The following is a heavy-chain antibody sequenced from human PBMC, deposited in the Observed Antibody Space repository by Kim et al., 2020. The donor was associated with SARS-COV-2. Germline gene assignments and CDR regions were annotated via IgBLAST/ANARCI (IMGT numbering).Heavy chain of an antibody. Sequence: GGSLRLSCAASGFTFSSYIISWVRQAPGKGLEWVSAIGGSGSSSYFANSVKGRFTISRDNSKNTLFLQMNSLRADDTAFYYCSKGTEFSSSSGFEYWVKG. CDR1: GFTFSSYI. D-gene: IGHD6-6*01. CDR3: SKGTEFSSSSGFEY. CDR2: IGGSGSSS. J-gene: IGHJ4*02. V-gene: IGHV3-23*01.